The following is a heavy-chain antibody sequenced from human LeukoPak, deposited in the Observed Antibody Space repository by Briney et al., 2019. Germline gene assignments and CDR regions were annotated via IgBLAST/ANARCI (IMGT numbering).Heavy chain of an antibody. D-gene: IGHD6-19*01. J-gene: IGHJ4*02. CDR1: GYTFTGYY. V-gene: IGHV1-2*02. CDR2: INPNSGGT. CDR3: ARLAGTDFDY. Sequence: ASVKVSCKASGYTFTGYYMHWVRQAPGQGLEWMGWINPNSGGTNYVQKFQGRVTMTRDTSINTAYMELSRLRSDDTAVYYCARLAGTDFDYWGQGTLVTVSS.